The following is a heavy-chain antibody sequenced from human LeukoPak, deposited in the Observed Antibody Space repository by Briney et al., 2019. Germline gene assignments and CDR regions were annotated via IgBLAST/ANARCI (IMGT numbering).Heavy chain of an antibody. CDR2: ISYDGSNK. D-gene: IGHD2-21*02. V-gene: IGHV3-30*03. Sequence: GGSLRLSCAASGFTFSSYDMHWVRQAPGKGLEWVALISYDGSNKDYADSVKGRFTFSRDNSKNTVYLQMNSLRPEDPAVYYCVRDRDWAFDYWGQGSLVTVSS. CDR1: GFTFSSYD. J-gene: IGHJ4*02. CDR3: VRDRDWAFDY.